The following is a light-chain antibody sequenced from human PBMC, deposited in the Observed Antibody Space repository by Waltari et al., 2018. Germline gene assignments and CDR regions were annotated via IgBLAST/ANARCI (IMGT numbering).Light chain of an antibody. V-gene: IGKV2-28*01. Sequence: DIVMTQSPLSLPVTPGEPASISCTSSQSLRHSNGYNYLDWYLQKPGQSPQLLIYLGSNRASGVPDRFSGSGSGTDFTLKISRVEAEDVGVYYCMQALQTPWTFGQGTKVEIK. CDR1: QSLRHSNGYNY. J-gene: IGKJ1*01. CDR3: MQALQTPWT. CDR2: LGS.